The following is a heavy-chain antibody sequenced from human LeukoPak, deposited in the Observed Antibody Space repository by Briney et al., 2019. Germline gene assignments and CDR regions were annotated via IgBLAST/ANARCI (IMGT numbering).Heavy chain of an antibody. V-gene: IGHV1-2*02. CDR1: GYTFSGYY. CDR2: INPNSGDT. J-gene: IGHJ5*02. CDR3: AKSGXXXTXXXSNWFDP. Sequence: ASVKVSCKASGYTFSGYYMHWVRQAPGQGLEWMGWINPNSGDTNYAQKFQDRVTMTRDTSISTAYLELSRLRSDDTAVYYCAKSGXXXTXXXSNWFDPWGQG.